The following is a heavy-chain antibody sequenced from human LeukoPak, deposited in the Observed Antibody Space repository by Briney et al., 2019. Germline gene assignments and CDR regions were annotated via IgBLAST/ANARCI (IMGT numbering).Heavy chain of an antibody. V-gene: IGHV4-4*07. CDR3: ARGLAAAYDYNWFDP. D-gene: IGHD5-12*01. J-gene: IGHJ5*02. CDR1: GGSISNYY. CDR2: INDSGST. Sequence: SGTLSLTCTVSGGSISNYYWSWIRQPAGKGLEWIGRINDSGSTRYNPSLNSRVTMSVDTSKNQFSLKLNYMTAADTAVYFCARGLAAAYDYNWFDPWGQGTLVTVSS.